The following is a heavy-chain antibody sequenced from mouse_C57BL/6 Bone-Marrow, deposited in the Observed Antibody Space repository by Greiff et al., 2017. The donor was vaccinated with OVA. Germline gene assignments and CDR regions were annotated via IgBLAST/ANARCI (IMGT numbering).Heavy chain of an antibody. CDR2: FNPNNGGT. J-gene: IGHJ2*01. V-gene: IGHV1-26*01. D-gene: IGHD1-1*01. CDR3: ASRYGSSPYYFDY. Sequence: EVQLQQSGPELVKPGASVKISCKASGYRFTNSYMNWVKQSHGRSLEWIEDFNPNNGGTSYNQKFKGKATLTVDKSSSTAYMELRSLTSEDSAVYYCASRYGSSPYYFDYWGQGTTLTVSS. CDR1: GYRFTNSY.